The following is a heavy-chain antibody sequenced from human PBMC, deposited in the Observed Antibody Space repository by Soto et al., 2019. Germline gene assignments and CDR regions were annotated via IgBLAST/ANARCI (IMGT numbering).Heavy chain of an antibody. V-gene: IGHV1-18*01. CDR1: GYTFATST. J-gene: IGHJ4*02. CDR2: IKAYSGNT. Sequence: QLQLVQSGPEAKKPGASVKVSCKASGYTFATSTISWLRQAPGQGPEWMGWIKAYSGNTNYAQKLQGRLTMTTDTCTSTAYMELRSLTTDDTAIYYCAIADYGDDDYWGQGTLVTVSS. CDR3: AIADYGDDDY. D-gene: IGHD4-17*01.